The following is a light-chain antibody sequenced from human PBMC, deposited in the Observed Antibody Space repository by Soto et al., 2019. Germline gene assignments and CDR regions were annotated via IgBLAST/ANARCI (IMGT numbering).Light chain of an antibody. Sequence: QSALTQPASVSGSPGQSITISSTGTSSHVGGSNHFSWYQQYPGKVPKLLSYNVSHRPSQVTNRFSGTKSGNTASLTISGLQAEGEADYFCTSSTSGSLYGFGTGTKVTV. CDR1: SSHVGGSNH. V-gene: IGLV2-14*03. J-gene: IGLJ1*01. CDR2: NVS. CDR3: TSSTSGSLYG.